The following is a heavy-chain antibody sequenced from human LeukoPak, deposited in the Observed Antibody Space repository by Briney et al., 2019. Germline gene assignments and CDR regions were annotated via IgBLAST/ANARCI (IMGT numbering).Heavy chain of an antibody. D-gene: IGHD6-6*01. Sequence: GGSLRLSCAASGFTFSSYAMHWVRQAPGKGLEWVAVISYDGSNKYYADSVKGRFTISRDNSKNTLYLQMNSLRAEDTAVYYCARGPRIAAREGGDYWGQGTLVTVSS. CDR2: ISYDGSNK. CDR3: ARGPRIAAREGGDY. CDR1: GFTFSSYA. V-gene: IGHV3-30*04. J-gene: IGHJ4*02.